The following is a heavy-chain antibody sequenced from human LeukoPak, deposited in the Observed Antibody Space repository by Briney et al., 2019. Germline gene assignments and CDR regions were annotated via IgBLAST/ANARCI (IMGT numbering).Heavy chain of an antibody. CDR2: INSDGSIT. V-gene: IGHV3-74*01. J-gene: IGHJ4*02. Sequence: GGSLRLSCAASGFTFSSYWMHWVRQVPGKGLVWVSRINSDGSITNYADSVKGRFTISRDNAKNTLHLQMNSLRVADTALYYCARDDGDGYMYYFDYWGQGTLVTVSS. CDR1: GFTFSSYW. D-gene: IGHD5-24*01. CDR3: ARDDGDGYMYYFDY.